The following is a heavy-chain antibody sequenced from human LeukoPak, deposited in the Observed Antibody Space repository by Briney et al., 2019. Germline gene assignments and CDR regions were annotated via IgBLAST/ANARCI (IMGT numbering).Heavy chain of an antibody. J-gene: IGHJ3*02. V-gene: IGHV1-2*02. CDR1: GYTFTGYY. CDR2: INPNSGGT. CDR3: ARVRPQDGLDI. Sequence: ASVKVSCKASGYTFTGYYIHWVRQAPGQGLEWMGWINPNSGGTNYAQKFQGRVTMTRDTSISTAYMDLSRLRSDDTAMYYCARVRPQDGLDIWGQGTMVTVSS.